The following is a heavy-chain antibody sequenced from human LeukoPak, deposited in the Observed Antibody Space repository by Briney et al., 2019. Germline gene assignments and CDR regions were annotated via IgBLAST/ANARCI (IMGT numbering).Heavy chain of an antibody. V-gene: IGHV3-21*01. D-gene: IGHD2-2*01. J-gene: IGHJ4*02. CDR3: ASFSSSGLLGGY. CDR1: GFTFSSYS. Sequence: GGSLRLSCAASGFTFSSYSMNWVRQAPGKGLEWVSSISSSSSYIYYADSVKGRFTISRDNAKNSLYLQMNSLRAEDTAVYYCASFSSSGLLGGYWGQGTLVTVSS. CDR2: ISSSSSYI.